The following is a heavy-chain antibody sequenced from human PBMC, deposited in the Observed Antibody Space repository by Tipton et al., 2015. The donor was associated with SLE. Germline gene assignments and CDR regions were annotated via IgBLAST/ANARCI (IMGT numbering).Heavy chain of an antibody. D-gene: IGHD7-27*01. CDR1: RFTFDDYA. Sequence: SLRLSCAASRFTFDDYAMHWVRQAPGKGLEWVSGISWNSGSIGYADSVKGRFTISRDNAKNSLYLQMNSLRADDTAVYYCATQLGMDAFHIWGQGTLVTVSS. CDR3: ATQLGMDAFHI. V-gene: IGHV3-9*01. J-gene: IGHJ3*02. CDR2: ISWNSGSI.